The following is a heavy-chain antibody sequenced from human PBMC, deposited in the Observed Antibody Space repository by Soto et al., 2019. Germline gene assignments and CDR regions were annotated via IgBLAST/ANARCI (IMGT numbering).Heavy chain of an antibody. CDR1: GLTFSDHY. Sequence: GGSLRLSCAASGLTFSDHYMDWVRQAPGKGLQWVGRTRNKADSYTTEYAASVKGRFTISRDDSKNSLYLQMNSLKTEDTAVYYCATGVVGAADYWGQGTLVTVSS. CDR2: TRNKADSYTT. J-gene: IGHJ4*02. V-gene: IGHV3-72*01. CDR3: ATGVVGAADY. D-gene: IGHD1-26*01.